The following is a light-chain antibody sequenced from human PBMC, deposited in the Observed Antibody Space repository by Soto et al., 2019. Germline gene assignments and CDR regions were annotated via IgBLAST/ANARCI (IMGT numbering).Light chain of an antibody. J-gene: IGLJ1*01. CDR3: AAWDDSLNGQV. Sequence: QSLETNPPSSSGTPGQRVTISCFGSSSNIGSNIVNWYQHLPGTAPKLLIYSNNQRPSGVPDRFSGSKSGTSASLAISGLQSEDEGDYYCAAWDDSLNGQVFGSGTKVTVL. V-gene: IGLV1-44*01. CDR2: SNN. CDR1: SSNIGSNI.